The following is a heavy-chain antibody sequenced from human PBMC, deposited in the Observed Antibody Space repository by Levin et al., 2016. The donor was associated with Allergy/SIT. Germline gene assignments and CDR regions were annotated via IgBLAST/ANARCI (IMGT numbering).Heavy chain of an antibody. CDR1: GGSISSSSYY. J-gene: IGHJ6*03. CDR3: ARHEAVGLRRGTVFLYGHYYYMDV. Sequence: SETLSLTCTVSGGSISSSSYYWGWIRQPPGKGLEWIGSIYYSGSTYYNPSLKSRVTISVDTSKNQFSLKLSSVTAADTAVYYCARHEAVGLRRGTVFLYGHYYYMDVWGKGTTVTVSS. V-gene: IGHV4-39*01. D-gene: IGHD3-3*01. CDR2: IYYSGST.